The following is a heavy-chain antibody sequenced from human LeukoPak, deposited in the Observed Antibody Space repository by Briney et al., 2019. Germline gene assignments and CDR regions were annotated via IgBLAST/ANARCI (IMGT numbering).Heavy chain of an antibody. CDR2: ISAYNGNT. CDR1: GYTFTSYG. V-gene: IGHV1-18*01. D-gene: IGHD6-13*01. J-gene: IGHJ6*02. Sequence: GASVKVSCKASGYTFTSYGISWVRQAPGQGLEWMGWISAYNGNTNYAQKLQGRVTMTTDTSTSTAYMELRSLRSDDTAVYYCARGYGYSSSWYKGMDVWGQGATVTVSS. CDR3: ARGYGYSSSWYKGMDV.